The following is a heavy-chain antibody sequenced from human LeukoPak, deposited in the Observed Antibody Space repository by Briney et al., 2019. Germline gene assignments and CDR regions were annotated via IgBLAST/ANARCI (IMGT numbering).Heavy chain of an antibody. J-gene: IGHJ6*02. D-gene: IGHD3-10*01. CDR2: IIPILGIA. CDR3: ARRLYGSGSPLYYYYYYGMDV. CDR1: GGTFSSYA. V-gene: IGHV1-69*04. Sequence: SVKVSCKASGGTFSSYAISWVRQAPGQGLEWMGRIIPILGIANYAQKFQGRVTVTADKSTSTAYMELSSLRSEDTAVYYCARRLYGSGSPLYYYYYYGMDVWGQGTTVTVSS.